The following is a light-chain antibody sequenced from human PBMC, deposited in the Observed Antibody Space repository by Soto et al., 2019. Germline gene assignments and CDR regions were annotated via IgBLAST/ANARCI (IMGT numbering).Light chain of an antibody. CDR3: QQYDNWPLT. Sequence: EVVLTQSPATLSVSPGEGATLSCRASQSVRSNLAWYQQKPGQAPRLLIYDASTRAAGIPARFSGSGSGTEFTLTINSLQSEDFALYYCQQYDNWPLTFGPGTKVDIK. CDR2: DAS. CDR1: QSVRSN. V-gene: IGKV3-15*01. J-gene: IGKJ3*01.